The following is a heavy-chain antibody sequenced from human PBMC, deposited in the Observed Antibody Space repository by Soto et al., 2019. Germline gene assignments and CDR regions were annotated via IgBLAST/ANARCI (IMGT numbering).Heavy chain of an antibody. Sequence: SENLSLTYTVSGGFLSTSTYYGVRMLRVKGKGLEWIGSIYYSGSTYYNPSLKSRVTISVDTSKNQFSLKLSSVTAADTAVYYCAVNKGYYDSGGYYYGMDVWGQGTTVTVS. CDR2: IYYSGST. J-gene: IGHJ6*02. CDR3: AVNKGYYDSGGYYYGMDV. V-gene: IGHV4-39*01. D-gene: IGHD3-22*01. CDR1: GGFLSTSTYY.